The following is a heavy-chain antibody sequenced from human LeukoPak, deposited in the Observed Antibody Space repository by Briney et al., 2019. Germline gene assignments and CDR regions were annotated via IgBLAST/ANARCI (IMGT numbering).Heavy chain of an antibody. D-gene: IGHD3-10*01. J-gene: IGHJ6*03. V-gene: IGHV4-34*01. CDR1: GGSFSGYY. CDR2: INHSGST. Sequence: SETLSLTCAVYGGSFSGYYWSWIRQPPGKGLEWIGEINHSGSTNYNPSLKSRVTISVDTSKNQFSLKLSSVTAADTAVYYRARGRLGHYYYYMDVWGKGTTVTVSS. CDR3: ARGRLGHYYYYMDV.